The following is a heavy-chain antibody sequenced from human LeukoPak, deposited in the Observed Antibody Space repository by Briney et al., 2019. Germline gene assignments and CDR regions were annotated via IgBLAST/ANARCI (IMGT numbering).Heavy chain of an antibody. Sequence: SQTLSLTCTVSGGSISSGDYYWSWIRQPPGTGLEWIGYIYYSGSTYYNPSLKSRVTISVDTSKNQFSLKLSSVTAADTAVYYCARDGMTTVTPSHYYGMDVWGQGTTVTVSS. CDR1: GGSISSGDYY. J-gene: IGHJ6*02. CDR2: IYYSGST. D-gene: IGHD4-17*01. V-gene: IGHV4-30-4*01. CDR3: ARDGMTTVTPSHYYGMDV.